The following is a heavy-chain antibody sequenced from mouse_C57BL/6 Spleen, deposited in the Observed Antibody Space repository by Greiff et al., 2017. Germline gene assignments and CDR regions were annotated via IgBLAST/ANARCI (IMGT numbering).Heavy chain of an antibody. CDR2: ILPGSGST. CDR3: ASTAQATNAMDY. D-gene: IGHD3-2*02. V-gene: IGHV1-9*01. Sequence: QVQLQQSGAELMKPGASVKPSCKATGYTFTGYWIAWVKQRPGHGLEWIGEILPGSGSTTYNETFKGKATFTADTSSNTAYMQLSSLTTEDSAIYYCASTAQATNAMDYWGQGTSVTVSS. J-gene: IGHJ4*01. CDR1: GYTFTGYW.